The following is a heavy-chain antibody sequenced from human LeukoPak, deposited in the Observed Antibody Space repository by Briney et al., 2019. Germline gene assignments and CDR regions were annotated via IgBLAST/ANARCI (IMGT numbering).Heavy chain of an antibody. J-gene: IGHJ4*02. CDR1: GFTFSNAW. CDR2: IKSKTDGGTT. Sequence: GGSLRLSCAASGFTFSNAWMSWDRQAPGKGLEWVGRIKSKTDGGTTDYAAPVKGRFTISRDDSKNTLYLQMNSLKTEDTAVYYCTTDGAYSGYDPAGYFDYWGQGTLVTVSS. V-gene: IGHV3-15*01. CDR3: TTDGAYSGYDPAGYFDY. D-gene: IGHD5-12*01.